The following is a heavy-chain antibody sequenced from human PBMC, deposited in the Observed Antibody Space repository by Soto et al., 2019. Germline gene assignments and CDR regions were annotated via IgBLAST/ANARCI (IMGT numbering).Heavy chain of an antibody. Sequence: QVQLVQSGAEVKKPGASWKVSCKPSGYTFRTYGFTWCRQAPGQGLEWMGWISTYNGYTDCAQKFQGRVTMTTDTSTSTAYMELTSLRSDDTAVYYCARGAGAVDVWDQGTTVTVSS. D-gene: IGHD7-27*01. CDR1: GYTFRTYG. CDR2: ISTYNGYT. J-gene: IGHJ6*02. CDR3: ARGAGAVDV. V-gene: IGHV1-18*01.